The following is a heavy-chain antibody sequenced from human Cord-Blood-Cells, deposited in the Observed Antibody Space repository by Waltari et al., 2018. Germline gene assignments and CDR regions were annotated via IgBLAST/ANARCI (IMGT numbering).Heavy chain of an antibody. V-gene: IGHV1-69*01. J-gene: IGHJ3*02. D-gene: IGHD3-10*01. CDR2: NIPIFGTG. Sequence: QVQLVQSGAEVKKPGSSVKVSCKASGGTFSSYAISWVRQAPGQGLEWMGGNIPIFGTGNDAQKFQGRVTITADESTSTAYMGLSRLRSEDTAGYYCARPSYGSGSYGAFDIWGQGTMVTVSS. CDR1: GGTFSSYA. CDR3: ARPSYGSGSYGAFDI.